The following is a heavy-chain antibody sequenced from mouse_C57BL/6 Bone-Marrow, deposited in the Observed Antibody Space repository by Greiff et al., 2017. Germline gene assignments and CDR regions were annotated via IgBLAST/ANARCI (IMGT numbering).Heavy chain of an antibody. Sequence: VQLKESGAELVKPGASVKLSCTASGFNIKDYYIHWVKQRTEQGLEWIGRIDPEDGETKYAPKFQDKATITADTSSNTAYQQLSSLTSEDTAVYYCTRSLIYYGTNYWGQGTTLTVPS. CDR1: GFNIKDYY. V-gene: IGHV14-2*01. J-gene: IGHJ2*01. D-gene: IGHD1-1*01. CDR3: TRSLIYYGTNY. CDR2: IDPEDGET.